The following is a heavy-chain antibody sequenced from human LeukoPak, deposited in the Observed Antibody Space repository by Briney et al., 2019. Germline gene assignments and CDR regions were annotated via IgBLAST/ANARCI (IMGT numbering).Heavy chain of an antibody. CDR3: AEGGWYYGWSGSFVS. Sequence: GGSLRLSCSASGFTFSSYVMRWLPQAPGKGLEWFSAISGSGRNTYHADPEKGRFTISTANSNNTLHLQMNSLRAEVTAVYCCAEGGWYYGWSGSFVSWGQGALVTVSS. CDR1: GFTFSSYV. J-gene: IGHJ5*02. CDR2: ISGSGRNT. D-gene: IGHD3-3*01. V-gene: IGHV3-23*01.